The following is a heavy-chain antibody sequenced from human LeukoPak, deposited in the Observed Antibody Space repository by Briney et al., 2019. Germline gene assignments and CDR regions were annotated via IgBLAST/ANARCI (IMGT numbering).Heavy chain of an antibody. J-gene: IGHJ4*02. CDR2: IRGYDGNT. CDR3: ARTVTTSSYYFDN. D-gene: IGHD4-17*01. V-gene: IGHV1-18*01. Sequence: GASVKVSSKASGYTFTTYGVSWVRHTPGQRLEWMGWIRGYDGNTNYAQKLRGRVTMTTDTSTSTAYMDLRSLRSDDTALYYCARTVTTSSYYFDNWGQGTLVTVSS. CDR1: GYTFTTYG.